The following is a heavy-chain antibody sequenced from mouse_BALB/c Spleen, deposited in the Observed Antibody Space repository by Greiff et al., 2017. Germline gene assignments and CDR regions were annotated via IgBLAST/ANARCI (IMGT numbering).Heavy chain of an antibody. CDR3: ARSYYDYDPYYAMDY. CDR1: GYSFTGYY. CDR2: INPYNGAT. D-gene: IGHD2-4*01. Sequence: EVQLQQSGPELVKPGASVKISCKASGYSFTGYYMHWVKQSHVKSLEWIGRINPYNGATSYNQNFKDKASLTVDKSSSTAYMELHSLTSEDSAVYYCARSYYDYDPYYAMDYWGQGTSVTVSS. V-gene: IGHV1-31*01. J-gene: IGHJ4*01.